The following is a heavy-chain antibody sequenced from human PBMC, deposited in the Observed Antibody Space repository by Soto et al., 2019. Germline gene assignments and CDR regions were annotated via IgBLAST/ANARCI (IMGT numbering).Heavy chain of an antibody. D-gene: IGHD3-22*01. CDR1: GYTFTSYY. V-gene: IGHV1-46*01. J-gene: IGHJ4*02. CDR2: INPSGGST. CDR3: ARGRGGGYQPTGYFDY. Sequence: ASVKVCCKASGYTFTSYYMHWVRQAPGQGLEWMGIINPSGGSTSYAQKFQGRVTMTRDTSTSTVYMELSSLRSEDTAVYYCARGRGGGYQPTGYFDYQGQGPLVPVSP.